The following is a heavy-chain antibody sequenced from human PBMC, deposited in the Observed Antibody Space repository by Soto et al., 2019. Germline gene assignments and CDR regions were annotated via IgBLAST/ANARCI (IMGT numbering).Heavy chain of an antibody. D-gene: IGHD6-25*01. V-gene: IGHV1-46*01. J-gene: IGHJ6*02. CDR2: VNPKFGST. Sequence: QVQLVQSGAEVKPPGASVKISCTSSGYMFTNFFIHWVRLAPGQGLQWIGIVNPKFGSTGTAQKFQGRVTMSVDTSPYTVSLEVSSLRPEDTGLYFCARGGSVVLVPDDVHVDQYGMDLWGQGTTVTVS. CDR1: GYMFTNFF. CDR3: ARGGSVVLVPDDVHVDQYGMDL.